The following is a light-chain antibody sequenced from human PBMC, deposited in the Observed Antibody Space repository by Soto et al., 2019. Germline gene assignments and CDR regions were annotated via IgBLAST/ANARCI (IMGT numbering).Light chain of an antibody. CDR1: SSDVGGYDF. V-gene: IGLV2-14*01. CDR3: SSYTITSSPV. J-gene: IGLJ1*01. Sequence: QSVPTQPASVSGSPGQSITISCTGTSSDVGGYDFVSWYRQYPGQAPKILIYEVTHRPSGVPDRFSGSKSGNTASLTISGLQADDEADYYCSSYTITSSPVFGPGTKVTVL. CDR2: EVT.